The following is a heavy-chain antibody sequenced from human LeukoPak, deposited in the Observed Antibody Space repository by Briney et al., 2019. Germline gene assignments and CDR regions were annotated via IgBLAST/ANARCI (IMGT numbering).Heavy chain of an antibody. D-gene: IGHD3-10*01. CDR3: AKGGVWAYYMDV. J-gene: IGHJ6*03. CDR2: ISSSGSTI. V-gene: IGHV3-48*03. Sequence: GGSLRLSCAASGFTFSSYEMNWVRQAPGKGLEWVSYISSSGSTIYYADSVKGRFTISRDNAKNSLYLQMNSLRAEDTAVYYCAKGGVWAYYMDVWGKGTTVTISS. CDR1: GFTFSSYE.